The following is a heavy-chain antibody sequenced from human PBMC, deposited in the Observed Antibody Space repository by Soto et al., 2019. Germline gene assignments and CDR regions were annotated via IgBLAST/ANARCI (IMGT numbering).Heavy chain of an antibody. CDR1: GFTLSHFY. V-gene: IGHV3-11*01. CDR3: ARDRGAGWLDP. D-gene: IGHD1-26*01. J-gene: IGHJ5*02. Sequence: QVQLVESGGGLVQPGGSLRLSCVASGFTLSHFYMTWIRQAPGKGLEWVSYLGSSGSTIYYADSVRGRFTISRDNAKNSLYLQLNSLRAEDTAVYYCARDRGAGWLDPWGQGTLVTVSS. CDR2: LGSSGSTI.